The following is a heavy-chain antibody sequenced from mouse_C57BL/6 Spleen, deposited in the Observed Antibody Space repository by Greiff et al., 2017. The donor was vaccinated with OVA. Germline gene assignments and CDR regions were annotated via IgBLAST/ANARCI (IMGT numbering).Heavy chain of an antibody. V-gene: IGHV7-3*01. J-gene: IGHJ2*01. CDR1: GFTFTDYY. Sequence: EVKLVESGGGLVQPGGSLSLSCAASGFTFTDYYMSWVRQPPGKALEWLGFISNKANGYKTEYSASVKGRFTISRDNSQSILYLQMNALRAEDSATYYCARFYDPGTYYFDYWGQGTTLTVSS. CDR2: ISNKANGYKT. CDR3: ARFYDPGTYYFDY. D-gene: IGHD2-3*01.